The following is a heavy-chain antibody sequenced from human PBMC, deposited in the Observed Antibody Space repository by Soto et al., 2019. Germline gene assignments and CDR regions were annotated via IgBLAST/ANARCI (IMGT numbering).Heavy chain of an antibody. D-gene: IGHD2-15*01. V-gene: IGHV2-70*04. J-gene: IGHJ4*02. CDR1: GFSLITSGMR. CDR3: ARMFHCSGGTCPFDY. CDR2: IDWDDDK. Sequence: SGPTLVNPTQTLTLTCTVSGFSLITSGMRVSCIRQPPGKALEWLARIDWDDDKFYNTSLKTRLTISKDSSKNQVVLTMTNMDPVDTATYYCARMFHCSGGTCPFDYWGQGALVTVSS.